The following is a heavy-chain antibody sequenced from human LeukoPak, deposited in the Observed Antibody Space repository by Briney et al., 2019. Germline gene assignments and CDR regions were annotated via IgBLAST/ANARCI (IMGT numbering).Heavy chain of an antibody. J-gene: IGHJ4*02. V-gene: IGHV3-48*01. Sequence: GGSLRLSCAASGFTFSSYGMTWVRQAPGKGLEWVSYTSSSSSTIYYADSVKGRFTISRDNAKNSLYLQLNSLRAEDTAVYYCARVEDYDILTGFDYWGQGTLVTVSS. CDR2: TSSSSSTI. CDR3: ARVEDYDILTGFDY. D-gene: IGHD3-9*01. CDR1: GFTFSSYG.